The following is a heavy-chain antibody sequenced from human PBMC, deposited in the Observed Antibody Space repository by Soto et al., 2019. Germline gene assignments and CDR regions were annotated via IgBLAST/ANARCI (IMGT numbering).Heavy chain of an antibody. J-gene: IGHJ6*02. Sequence: ASVKVSCKASGGTFSSYGISWVRQAPGQGLEWMGWISAYNGNTNYAQKLQGRVTMTTDTSTSTAYMELRSLRSDDTAVYYCAREVPYSSSWYSQYYGMDVWGQGTTVTVSS. CDR2: ISAYNGNT. V-gene: IGHV1-18*01. D-gene: IGHD6-13*01. CDR3: AREVPYSSSWYSQYYGMDV. CDR1: GGTFSSYG.